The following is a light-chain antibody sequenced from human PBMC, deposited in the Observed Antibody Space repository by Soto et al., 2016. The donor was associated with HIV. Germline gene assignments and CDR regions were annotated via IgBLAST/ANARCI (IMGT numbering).Light chain of an antibody. J-gene: IGKJ5*01. V-gene: IGKV1-5*03. Sequence: DIQMTQSPSTLSASVGDRVTITCRASQSISSWVAWYQQKPGKAPNLLIYKASNLESGVPSRFSGGGSGTDFTLTISSLQPEDFATYYCQQSYNIPITFGQGTRLDIK. CDR1: QSISSW. CDR3: QQSYNIPIT. CDR2: KAS.